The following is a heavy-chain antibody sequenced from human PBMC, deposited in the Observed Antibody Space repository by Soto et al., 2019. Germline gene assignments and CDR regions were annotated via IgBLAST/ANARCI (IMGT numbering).Heavy chain of an antibody. Sequence: AETLSLTCTVSGGSISSYYWIWVRQPPGKGLEWIGYIYYSGSTNYNPSLKSRVTISVDTSKNQFSLKLSSVTAADTAVYYCARYQLLYAFDIWGQGTMVTVSS. CDR2: IYYSGST. CDR1: GGSISSYY. V-gene: IGHV4-59*01. J-gene: IGHJ3*02. D-gene: IGHD2-2*01. CDR3: ARYQLLYAFDI.